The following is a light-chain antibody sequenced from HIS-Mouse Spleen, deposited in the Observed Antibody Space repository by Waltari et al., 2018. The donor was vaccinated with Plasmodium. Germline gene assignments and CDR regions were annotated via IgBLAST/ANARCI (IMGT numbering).Light chain of an antibody. CDR3: QQYNNWPPYT. V-gene: IGKV3-15*01. CDR1: QSVSSN. CDR2: GAS. Sequence: EIVMTQSPATLSVSPGERATLSCRARQSVSSNLAWYQQKPGQAPRLLIYGASTTATGIPARFSGSGSGTEFTLTISSMQSEDFAVYYCQQYNNWPPYTFGQGTKLEIK. J-gene: IGKJ2*01.